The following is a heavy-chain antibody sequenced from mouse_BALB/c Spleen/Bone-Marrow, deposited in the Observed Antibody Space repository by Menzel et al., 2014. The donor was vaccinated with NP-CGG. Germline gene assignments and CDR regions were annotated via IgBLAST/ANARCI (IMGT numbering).Heavy chain of an antibody. J-gene: IGHJ1*01. Sequence: VQLQQSGAELVKPGASVKLSCKPSGYTFTSYWIHWVKQRPGQGLEWIGEINPVNGRNDYNEKFKNKATLTVDKSSSTAYMQLSSLTSEDSAVYYCTRYYSWYFYVWGAGTTVTVSS. D-gene: IGHD1-1*01. CDR2: INPVNGRN. CDR3: TRYYSWYFYV. V-gene: IGHV1S81*02. CDR1: GYTFTSYW.